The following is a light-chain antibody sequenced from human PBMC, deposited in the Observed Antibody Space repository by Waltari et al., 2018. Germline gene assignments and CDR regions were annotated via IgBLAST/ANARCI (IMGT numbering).Light chain of an antibody. CDR3: SLYMGSGIWV. CDR1: SGSVSFTSY. CDR2: KGN. V-gene: IGLV8-61*01. J-gene: IGLJ3*02. Sequence: QTVVTQEPSLSVSPGGTVTLTCAFSSGSVSFTSYATWYQQTPGQAPRTLIYKGNSRSSGVPDRFSCSILGNKAALTITGAQAEDESDYYCSLYMGSGIWVFGGGTKLTVL.